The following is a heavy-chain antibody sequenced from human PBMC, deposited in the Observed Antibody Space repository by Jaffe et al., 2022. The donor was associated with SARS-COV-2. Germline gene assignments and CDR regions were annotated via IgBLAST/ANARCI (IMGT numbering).Heavy chain of an antibody. J-gene: IGHJ6*02. Sequence: QVQLQESGPGLAKPSETLSLTCTVSGVSITSHNYYWGWIRQPPGKGLEWIGIIYYTGSTFYSSSLRSRVTISLDESKNQFSLRVKSVTAADTAVYYCVTLRGDVGYYYGMDVWGQGTTVTVSS. CDR2: IYYTGST. CDR1: GVSITSHNYY. CDR3: VTLRGDVGYYYGMDV. D-gene: IGHD3-10*02. V-gene: IGHV4-39*01.